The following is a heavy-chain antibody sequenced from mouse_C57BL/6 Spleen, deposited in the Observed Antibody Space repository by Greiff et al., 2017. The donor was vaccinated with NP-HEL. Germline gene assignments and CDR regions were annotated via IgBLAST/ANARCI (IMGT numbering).Heavy chain of an antibody. V-gene: IGHV1-72*01. CDR1: GYTFTSYW. D-gene: IGHD2-1*01. J-gene: IGHJ4*01. Sequence: QVQLQQPGAELVKPGASVKLSCKASGYTFTSYWMHWVKQRPGRGLEWIGRIDPNSGGTKYNEKFKSKATLTVDKPSSTAYMQLSSLTSEDSAVYYCARKGGGNSLIGYAMDYWGQGTSVTVSS. CDR2: IDPNSGGT. CDR3: ARKGGGNSLIGYAMDY.